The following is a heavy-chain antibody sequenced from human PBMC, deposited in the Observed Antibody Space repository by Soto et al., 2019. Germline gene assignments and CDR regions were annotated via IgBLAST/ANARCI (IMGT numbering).Heavy chain of an antibody. J-gene: IGHJ5*02. CDR2: INHSGST. D-gene: IGHD6-13*01. CDR1: GGSFSGYY. CDR3: ARARGRRYIIAAAGTGEFDP. V-gene: IGHV4-34*01. Sequence: PSETLSLTCAVYGGSFSGYYWSWIRQPPGKGLEWIGEINHSGSTNYNPSLKSRVTISVDTSKNQFSLKLSSVTAADTAVYYCARARGRRYIIAAAGTGEFDPWGQGTLVTVSS.